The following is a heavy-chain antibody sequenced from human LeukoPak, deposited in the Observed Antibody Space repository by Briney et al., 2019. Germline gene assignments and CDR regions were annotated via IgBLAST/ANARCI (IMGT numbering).Heavy chain of an antibody. J-gene: IGHJ6*03. CDR3: TTDVYDYGDFYYYMDV. D-gene: IGHD4-17*01. Sequence: GGPLRLSCAASGFTFSSAWMSWVRQAPGKGLEWVGRIKSKTDGGTTDYAAPVKGRFTISRDDSKNTLYLQMNSLKTEDTAVYYCTTDVYDYGDFYYYMDVWGKGTTVTVSS. V-gene: IGHV3-15*01. CDR2: IKSKTDGGTT. CDR1: GFTFSSAW.